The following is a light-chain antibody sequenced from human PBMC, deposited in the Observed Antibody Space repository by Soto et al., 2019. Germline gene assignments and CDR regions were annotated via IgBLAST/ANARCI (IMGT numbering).Light chain of an antibody. CDR1: QSISDS. CDR3: QQADSFPIT. J-gene: IGKJ5*01. Sequence: DIHMTQSPSTLSASVGTIFTITCRASQSISDSLAWYQQKPGQAPDLLIYGASNLQSGVPSRFSGSGSGTEFTLTITNVQNEDFATYYCQQADSFPITFGHGTRLEIK. CDR2: GAS. V-gene: IGKV1-12*01.